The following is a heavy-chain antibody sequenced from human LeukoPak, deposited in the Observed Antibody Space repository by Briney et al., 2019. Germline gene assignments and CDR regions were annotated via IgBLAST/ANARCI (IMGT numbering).Heavy chain of an antibody. CDR1: GYTFTSYY. D-gene: IGHD6-13*01. J-gene: IGHJ3*02. Sequence: ASVKVSCKASGYTFTSYYMHWVRQAPGQGLEWMGIINPSGGSTSYAQKFQGRVTMTRDTSTSTVYMELSSLRSEDTAVYYCASAAGRYSSSWDAFDIWGQGTMVTVSS. CDR2: INPSGGST. V-gene: IGHV1-46*01. CDR3: ASAAGRYSSSWDAFDI.